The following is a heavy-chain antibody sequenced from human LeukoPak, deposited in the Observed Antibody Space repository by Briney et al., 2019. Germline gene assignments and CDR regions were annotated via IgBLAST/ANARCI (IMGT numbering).Heavy chain of an antibody. CDR2: ISTSGST. Sequence: SETLSLTCTVSGGSICSYYWSWIRQPAGKGLESIGHISTSGSTNYNPSLKSRVTMSVDTSKNQFSLKLSSVTAADTAVYYCARVRYSDSSVLTRKRSYYFDYWGQGTLVTVSS. V-gene: IGHV4-4*07. CDR3: ARVRYSDSSVLTRKRSYYFDY. J-gene: IGHJ4*02. CDR1: GGSICSYY. D-gene: IGHD3-22*01.